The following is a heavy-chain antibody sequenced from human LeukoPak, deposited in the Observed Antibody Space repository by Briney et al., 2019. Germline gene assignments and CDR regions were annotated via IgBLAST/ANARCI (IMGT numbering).Heavy chain of an antibody. CDR2: IYPGDSDT. V-gene: IGHV5-51*01. Sequence: GESLKISCKGSGYGFTSYWIGWVRQMPGKGLEWMGIIYPGDSDTRYSPSFQGQVTISADKSISTAYLQWSSLKASDTAMYFCATARPHRGFDVWGQGTMVTVSS. CDR1: GYGFTSYW. CDR3: ATARPHRGFDV. J-gene: IGHJ3*01.